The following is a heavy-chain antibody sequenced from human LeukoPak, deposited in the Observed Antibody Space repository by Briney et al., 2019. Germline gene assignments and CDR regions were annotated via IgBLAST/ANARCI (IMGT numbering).Heavy chain of an antibody. V-gene: IGHV4-59*01. J-gene: IGHJ4*02. Sequence: SSETLSLTCTVSGGSISPYYWGWIRQSPGKGLEWIGYIYDTGSTNYNPSLKSRVTISLDTSKNHFSLQMTSVTAADTAVYYCARAHLYCSGGTCYLIAFDYWGQGTLVTVSS. CDR2: IYDTGST. CDR1: GGSISPYY. D-gene: IGHD2-15*01. CDR3: ARAHLYCSGGTCYLIAFDY.